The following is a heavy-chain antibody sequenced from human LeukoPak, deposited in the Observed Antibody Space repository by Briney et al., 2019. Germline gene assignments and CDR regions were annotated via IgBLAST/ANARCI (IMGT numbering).Heavy chain of an antibody. CDR1: GGSISSSSYY. D-gene: IGHD6-13*01. CDR3: ARDRAAAAGFDY. J-gene: IGHJ4*02. Sequence: TSETLSLTCTVSGGSISSSSYYWGWLRPPPGKGLEWIGSIYYSGSTNYNPSLKSRVTISVDTSKNQFSLKLSSVTAADTAVYYCARDRAAAAGFDYWGQGTLVTFSS. V-gene: IGHV4-39*07. CDR2: IYYSGST.